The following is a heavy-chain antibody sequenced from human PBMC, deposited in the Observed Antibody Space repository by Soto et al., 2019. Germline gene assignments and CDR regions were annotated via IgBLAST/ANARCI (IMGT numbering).Heavy chain of an antibody. CDR2: ISESGGST. J-gene: IGHJ6*02. CDR3: AKAVMVRGIYYGMDV. CDR1: GFTFTTYA. Sequence: GGSLRLSCAASGFTFTTYAMNWVRQAPGKGLEWVSGISESGGSTYYADSVKGRFTISRDNSKNTLFLQMNRLRAEDTAVYHCAKAVMVRGIYYGMDVRGQGTTVTVSS. D-gene: IGHD3-10*01. V-gene: IGHV3-23*01.